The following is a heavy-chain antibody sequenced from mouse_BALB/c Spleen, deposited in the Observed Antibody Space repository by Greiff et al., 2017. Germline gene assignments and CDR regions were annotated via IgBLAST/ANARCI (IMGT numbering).Heavy chain of an antibody. J-gene: IGHJ2*01. V-gene: IGHV1-15*01. D-gene: IGHD2-2*01. CDR2: IDPETGGT. CDR3: TRRGGHDGYFDY. CDR1: GYTFTDYE. Sequence: QVQLQQSGAELVRPGASVTLSCKASGYTFTDYEMHWVKQTPVHGLEWIGAIDPETGGTAYNQKFKGKATLTADKSSSTAYMELRSLTSEDSAVYYCTRRGGHDGYFDYWGQGTTLTVSS.